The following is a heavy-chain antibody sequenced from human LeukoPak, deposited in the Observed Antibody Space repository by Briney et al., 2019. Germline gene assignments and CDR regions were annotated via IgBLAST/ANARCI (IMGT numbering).Heavy chain of an antibody. CDR2: INPNSGGT. CDR1: GYTFTGYY. Sequence: ASVKVSCKASGYTFTGYYMHWVRQAPGQGLEWMGWINPNSGGTNYAQKFQGRVTMTRDTSISTAYMELSRLRSDDTAVYYCAREMAPLWFGGYGMDVWGQGTTVTVSS. J-gene: IGHJ6*02. V-gene: IGHV1-2*02. D-gene: IGHD3-10*01. CDR3: AREMAPLWFGGYGMDV.